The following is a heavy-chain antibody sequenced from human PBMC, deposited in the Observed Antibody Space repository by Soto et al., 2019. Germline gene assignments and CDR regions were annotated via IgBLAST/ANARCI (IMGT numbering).Heavy chain of an antibody. D-gene: IGHD3-10*01. CDR3: ARDGSGRSGAFDI. CDR2: IGTSSSTI. Sequence: QSGGSLRLSCAGSGFIFSSYSMNWVRQAPGKGLEWVSYIGTSSSTIYYADSMKGRFTISRDNAKNSLYLQMNSLRAEDTAVYYCARDGSGRSGAFDIWGQGTMVTVSS. J-gene: IGHJ3*02. V-gene: IGHV3-48*01. CDR1: GFIFSSYS.